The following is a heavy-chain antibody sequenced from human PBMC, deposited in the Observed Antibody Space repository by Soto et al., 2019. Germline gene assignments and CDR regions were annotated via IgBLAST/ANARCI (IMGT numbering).Heavy chain of an antibody. J-gene: IGHJ5*02. Sequence: ASVKVSCKASGYTFTSYAMHWVRQAPGQRLEWMGWINAGNGNTKYSQKFQGRVTITRDTSASTAYMELSSLRSEDTAVYYCARDGADCTGISCPRYWFDPWGQGTLVTVSS. CDR3: ARDGADCTGISCPRYWFDP. V-gene: IGHV1-3*01. CDR1: GYTFTSYA. CDR2: INAGNGNT. D-gene: IGHD2-2*01.